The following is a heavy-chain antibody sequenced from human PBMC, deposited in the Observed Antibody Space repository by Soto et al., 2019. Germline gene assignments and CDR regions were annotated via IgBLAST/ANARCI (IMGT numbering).Heavy chain of an antibody. CDR1: GYTFTNYP. Sequence: QVQLVQSGAEVKQPGAPVKISCKASGYTFTNYPMHWVLQAPGQGPERLGWISTGNGNTKWSQKFQGRVTITWDTSATTTYIELCSLRSEDTAVYYCASGHCSGDCYSDYWGQGTLVTVSS. CDR3: ASGHCSGDCYSDY. J-gene: IGHJ4*02. V-gene: IGHV1-3*04. D-gene: IGHD2-21*02. CDR2: ISTGNGNT.